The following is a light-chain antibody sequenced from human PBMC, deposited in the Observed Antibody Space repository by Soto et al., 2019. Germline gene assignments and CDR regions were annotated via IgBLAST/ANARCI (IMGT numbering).Light chain of an antibody. J-gene: IGKJ1*01. CDR2: DAS. V-gene: IGKV3-15*01. Sequence: EIVMTQSPVTLSVSPGERATLACGASQSVRSNLAWYQKKPGQTPRLLIYDASTRAAGIPARFSGSGSGTEFTLTISSLQSEDFAVYYCQQYNDWPRGTFGQGTKVEIK. CDR3: QQYNDWPRGT. CDR1: QSVRSN.